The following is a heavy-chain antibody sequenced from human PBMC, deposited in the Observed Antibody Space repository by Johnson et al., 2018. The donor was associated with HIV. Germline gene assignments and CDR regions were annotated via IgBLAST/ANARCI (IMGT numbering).Heavy chain of an antibody. CDR1: GFTFSSYW. Sequence: EVQLVESGGGLVQPGGSLRLSCTASGFTFSSYWLSWVRQAPGKGLEYVSAISSNGGSTYYANSVKGRFTISRDNSKNTLYLQMGSLRAEDMAVYYCARAPGWFDAFDIWGQGTMVTVSS. CDR2: ISSNGGST. CDR3: ARAPGWFDAFDI. V-gene: IGHV3-64*01. J-gene: IGHJ3*02. D-gene: IGHD6-19*01.